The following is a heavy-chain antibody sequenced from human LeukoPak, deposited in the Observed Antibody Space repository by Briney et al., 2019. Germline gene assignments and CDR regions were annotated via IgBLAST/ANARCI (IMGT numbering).Heavy chain of an antibody. D-gene: IGHD3-16*01. V-gene: IGHV4-31*03. CDR2: IYYSGST. CDR3: ARDAYESLDAFDI. J-gene: IGHJ3*02. Sequence: SQTLSLTCTVSGGSISSGGYYWSWIRQHPGKGLEWIGYIYYSGSTYYNPSLKSRVTISVGTSKNQFSLKLSSVTAADTAVYYCARDAYESLDAFDIWGQGTMVTVSS. CDR1: GGSISSGGYY.